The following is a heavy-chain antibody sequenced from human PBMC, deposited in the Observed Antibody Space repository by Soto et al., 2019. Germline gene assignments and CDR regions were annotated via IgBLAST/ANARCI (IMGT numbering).Heavy chain of an antibody. CDR3: ARPLYSSSSVYYGMDV. J-gene: IGHJ6*02. Sequence: QVQLVESGGGVVQPGRSLRLSCAASGFTFSNSGMHWVRQAPGKGLEWVAVIWYDGNNKYYADSVKGRFTISRDNSKNTLYLQMNSLRAEYTAVYFCARPLYSSSSVYYGMDVWGQGTTVTVSS. CDR1: GFTFSNSG. CDR2: IWYDGNNK. D-gene: IGHD6-13*01. V-gene: IGHV3-33*01.